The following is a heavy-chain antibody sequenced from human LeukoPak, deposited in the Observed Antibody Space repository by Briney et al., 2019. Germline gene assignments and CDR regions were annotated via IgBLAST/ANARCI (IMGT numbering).Heavy chain of an antibody. D-gene: IGHD3-22*01. CDR2: IKSKTDGGTT. CDR1: GFTFSNAW. J-gene: IGHJ3*02. CDR3: TTDMGPVVVIEIDVFDI. V-gene: IGHV3-15*01. Sequence: GGSLRLSCAASGFTFSNAWMSWVRQAPGKGLEWVGRIKSKTDGGTTDYAAPVKGRFTISRDDSKNTLYLQMNSLKTEDTAVYYCTTDMGPVVVIEIDVFDIWGQGTLVTVSS.